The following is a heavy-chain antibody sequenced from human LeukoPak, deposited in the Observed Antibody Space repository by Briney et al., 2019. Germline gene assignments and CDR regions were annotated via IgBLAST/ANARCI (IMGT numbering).Heavy chain of an antibody. J-gene: IGHJ4*02. Sequence: ASVKVSCKASGYTFTSYGISWVRQVPGQGLEWMGWISAYNGNTNYAQKLQGRVTMTTDTSTSTAYMELRSLRSDDTAVYYCARWNLRYFDWLLFADHWGQGTLVTVSS. CDR3: ARWNLRYFDWLLFADH. V-gene: IGHV1-18*01. CDR1: GYTFTSYG. D-gene: IGHD3-9*01. CDR2: ISAYNGNT.